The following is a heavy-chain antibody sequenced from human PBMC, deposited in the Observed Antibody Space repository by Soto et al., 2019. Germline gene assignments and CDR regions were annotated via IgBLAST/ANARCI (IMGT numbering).Heavy chain of an antibody. CDR2: INHSGST. CDR1: GGSFSGYY. J-gene: IGHJ6*02. CDR3: ARRYFDWFDYYYGMDV. V-gene: IGHV4-34*01. Sequence: TSETLSLTCAVYGGSFSGYYWSWIRQPPGKGLEWIGEINHSGSTNYNPSLKSRVTISVDTSKNQFSLKLSSVTAADTAVYYCARRYFDWFDYYYGMDVWGQGTTVTVSS. D-gene: IGHD3-9*01.